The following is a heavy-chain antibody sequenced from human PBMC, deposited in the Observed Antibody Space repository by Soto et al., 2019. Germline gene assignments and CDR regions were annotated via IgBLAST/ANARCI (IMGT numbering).Heavy chain of an antibody. CDR1: GFIFSNYA. V-gene: IGHV3-23*01. CDR3: AIPSGLTVTGPDY. D-gene: IGHD6-19*01. Sequence: PGGSLRLSCAASGFIFSNYAMSWARQAPGKGLEWVSAIGGNGADTYYADSVKGRFTISRDNSKNTLYLQMNSLRAEDTAVYFCAIPSGLTVTGPDYWGQGTLVTVSS. J-gene: IGHJ4*02. CDR2: IGGNGADT.